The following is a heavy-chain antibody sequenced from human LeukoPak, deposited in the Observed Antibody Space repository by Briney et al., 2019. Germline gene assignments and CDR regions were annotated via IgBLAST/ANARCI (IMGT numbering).Heavy chain of an antibody. CDR1: GFTFSSYW. V-gene: IGHV3-7*01. CDR3: ARDVNWNYCDY. Sequence: GGSLRLSCAASGFTFSSYWMSWVRQAPGKGLEWVANINQDGSGKYYVDSVKGRFTISRDNAKNSLNLQMNSLRAEDTAVYYCARDVNWNYCDYWGHGTLVTVSS. CDR2: INQDGSGK. D-gene: IGHD1-20*01. J-gene: IGHJ4*01.